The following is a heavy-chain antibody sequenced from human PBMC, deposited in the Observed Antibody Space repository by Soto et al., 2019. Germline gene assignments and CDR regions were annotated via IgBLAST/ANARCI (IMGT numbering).Heavy chain of an antibody. J-gene: IGHJ4*02. CDR1: GLTVSSNS. CDR2: IYSGGRT. D-gene: IGHD3-22*01. Sequence: QPGGSLRLSCAVSGLTVSSNSMNWVRQAPGKGLEWVSSIYSGGRTNYADSVKGRFAISRDTSKNTLYLQMSLLRVEDTAVYYCARDMPLFSFGYQRGSYFDHWGQGALVTVSS. CDR3: ARDMPLFSFGYQRGSYFDH. V-gene: IGHV3-66*01.